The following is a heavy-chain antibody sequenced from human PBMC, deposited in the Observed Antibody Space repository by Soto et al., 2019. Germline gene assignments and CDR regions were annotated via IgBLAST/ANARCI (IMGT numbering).Heavy chain of an antibody. CDR3: ARTNTAMVTGWFDP. Sequence: QVQLVQSGAEVKKPGSSVKVSCKASGGTFSSYAISWVRQAPGQGLEWMGGIIPIFGTANYAQKFQGRVTITAHESTSTAYMELSSLRSEDTAMYYCARTNTAMVTGWFDPWGQGTLVTVSS. V-gene: IGHV1-69*12. D-gene: IGHD5-18*01. J-gene: IGHJ5*02. CDR2: IIPIFGTA. CDR1: GGTFSSYA.